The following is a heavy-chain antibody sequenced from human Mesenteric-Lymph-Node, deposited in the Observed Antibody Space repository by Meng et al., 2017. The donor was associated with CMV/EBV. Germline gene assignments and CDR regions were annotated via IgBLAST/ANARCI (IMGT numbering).Heavy chain of an antibody. D-gene: IGHD2-21*01. CDR1: GGSISSYY. CDR2: IYYSGST. J-gene: IGHJ5*02. Sequence: GSLRLSCTVSGGSISSYYWSWIRQSPGKGLEWIGYIYYSGSTNYNPSLKSRVTISVDTSNNQFSLKLSSATAADTAVYYWARENIVVVNDIQNGFDPWGQGTQVTVSS. CDR3: ARENIVVVNDIQNGFDP. V-gene: IGHV4-59*01.